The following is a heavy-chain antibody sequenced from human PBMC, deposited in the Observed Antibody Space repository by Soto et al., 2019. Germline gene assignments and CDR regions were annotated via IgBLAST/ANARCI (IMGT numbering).Heavy chain of an antibody. Sequence: QITLKESGPTLVKPTQTLTLTCTFSGFSLSTSGVGVGWIRQPPGKALEWLALIYWDDDKRYSPSLKSRLTIARHNFKIHVVLTMTIMNPPATATHYCAHREASNGPGSWIPYFDQWGQGTLVTVSS. D-gene: IGHD3-10*01. CDR3: AHREASNGPGSWIPYFDQ. CDR2: IYWDDDK. V-gene: IGHV2-5*02. J-gene: IGHJ4*02. CDR1: GFSLSTSGVG.